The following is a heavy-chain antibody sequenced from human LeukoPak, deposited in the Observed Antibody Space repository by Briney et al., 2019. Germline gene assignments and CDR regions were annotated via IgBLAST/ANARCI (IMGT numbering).Heavy chain of an antibody. V-gene: IGHV1-8*01. CDR2: MNPNSGNT. CDR1: GYTFTSYD. D-gene: IGHD2-2*01. Sequence: GASVKVSCKASGYTFTSYDINWVRQATGQGLEWMGWMNPNSGNTGYAQKFQGRVTMTRNTSISTAYMELSSLRSEDTAVYYCARIYRSSTSCYYYYYYGMDVWGQGTTVTVSS. J-gene: IGHJ6*02. CDR3: ARIYRSSTSCYYYYYYGMDV.